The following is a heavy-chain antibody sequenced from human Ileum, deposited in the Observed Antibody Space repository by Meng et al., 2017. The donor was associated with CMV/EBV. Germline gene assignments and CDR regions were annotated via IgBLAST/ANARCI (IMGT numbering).Heavy chain of an antibody. V-gene: IGHV3-23*01. J-gene: IGHJ4*02. CDR2: IGGSGGDI. Sequence: SGFIFTTYAMSWVRQAPGKGLEWVSGIGGSGGDIYYADSVKGRFTISRDNSKNTLHLQMNSLRVDDTAVYYCAKGWSASYYGPRPDYWGQGTLVTVSS. CDR1: GFIFTTYA. CDR3: AKGWSASYYGPRPDY. D-gene: IGHD3-10*01.